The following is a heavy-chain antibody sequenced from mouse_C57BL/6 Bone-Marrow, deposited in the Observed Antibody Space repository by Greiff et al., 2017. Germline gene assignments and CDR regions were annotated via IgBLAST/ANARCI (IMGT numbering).Heavy chain of an antibody. D-gene: IGHD1-1*01. Sequence: VQLKESGAELVKPGASVKMSCKASGYTFTSYWITWVKQRPGQGLEWIGDIYPGSGSTNYNEKFKSKATLTVDTSSSTAYMQLSSLTSEDSAVYYCAFSTVVAKGYWGQGTTLTVSS. V-gene: IGHV1-55*01. J-gene: IGHJ2*01. CDR1: GYTFTSYW. CDR2: IYPGSGST. CDR3: AFSTVVAKGY.